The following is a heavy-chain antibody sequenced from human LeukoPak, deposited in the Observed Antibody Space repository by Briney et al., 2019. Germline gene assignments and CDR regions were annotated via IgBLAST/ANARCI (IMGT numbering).Heavy chain of an antibody. CDR3: AKAYYYGSSGYYSFGY. V-gene: IGHV3-23*01. CDR2: ISGSGGST. D-gene: IGHD3-22*01. Sequence: GGSLRLSCAASGFTFSTYAMSWVRQAPGKGLEWVSAISGSGGSTYYADSVKGRFTISRDNSKNTLYLQMNSLRAEDTAVYYCAKAYYYGSSGYYSFGYWGQGTLVAVSS. CDR1: GFTFSTYA. J-gene: IGHJ4*02.